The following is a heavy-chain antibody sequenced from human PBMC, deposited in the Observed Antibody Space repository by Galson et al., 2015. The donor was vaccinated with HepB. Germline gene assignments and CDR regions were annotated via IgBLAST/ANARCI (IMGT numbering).Heavy chain of an antibody. Sequence: SLRLSCAASGFTFSSYGMHWVRQTPGKGLEWVAGISYDDSKKWYGDSVKGRFTISRDNSKATLYLGMNSLIFEDTAVYYCAKDLNRNYLFEPPFDYWGQGALVTVSS. CDR2: ISYDDSKK. V-gene: IGHV3-30*18. CDR1: GFTFSSYG. D-gene: IGHD1-7*01. CDR3: AKDLNRNYLFEPPFDY. J-gene: IGHJ4*02.